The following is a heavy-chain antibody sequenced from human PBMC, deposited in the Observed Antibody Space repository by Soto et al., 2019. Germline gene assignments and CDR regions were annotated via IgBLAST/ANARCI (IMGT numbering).Heavy chain of an antibody. Sequence: GSLRLSCAASGFTFSDYYMTWIRQAPGKGLEWVSYVSSSGTTIYYADSVKGRFTISRDNAKNSLYLQMNGLRAEDTAVYYCARGGYCPSNSCPAEGGMDVWGQGTTVTVSS. CDR1: GFTFSDYY. D-gene: IGHD2-2*01. V-gene: IGHV3-11*01. J-gene: IGHJ6*02. CDR2: VSSSGTTI. CDR3: ARGGYCPSNSCPAEGGMDV.